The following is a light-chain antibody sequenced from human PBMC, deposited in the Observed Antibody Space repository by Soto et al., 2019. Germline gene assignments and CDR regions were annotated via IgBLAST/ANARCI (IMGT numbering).Light chain of an antibody. Sequence: QSVLTQPASVSGSPGQSITISCTGTSSDVGGYNYVSWYQQHPGKAPKLMIYEVSNRPSGVSNRFSGSKSGNTASLTISGLQAEDEADYYCCSYAGSYTHVFGTGTKLTVL. CDR3: CSYAGSYTHV. CDR2: EVS. V-gene: IGLV2-14*01. J-gene: IGLJ1*01. CDR1: SSDVGGYNY.